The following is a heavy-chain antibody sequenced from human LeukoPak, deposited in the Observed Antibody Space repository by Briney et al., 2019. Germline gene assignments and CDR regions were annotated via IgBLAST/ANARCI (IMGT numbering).Heavy chain of an antibody. J-gene: IGHJ4*02. V-gene: IGHV3-23*01. Sequence: SGGSLRLSCAASGFTFSSYAMSWVRQAPGKGLEWVSAISGSGGSTYYADSVKGRFTISRDNSKNTLYLQMNSLRAEDTAVYYCAKVGIQLYYFDYWGQGTLVTVSS. D-gene: IGHD5-18*01. CDR1: GFTFSSYA. CDR2: ISGSGGST. CDR3: AKVGIQLYYFDY.